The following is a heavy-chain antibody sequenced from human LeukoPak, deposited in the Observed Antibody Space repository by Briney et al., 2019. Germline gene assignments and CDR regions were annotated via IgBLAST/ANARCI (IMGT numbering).Heavy chain of an antibody. V-gene: IGHV3-23*01. D-gene: IGHD1-26*01. J-gene: IGHJ5*02. CDR1: GFTFSSYA. Sequence: HPGGSLRLSCAASGFTFSSYAMSWVRQAPGKGLEWVSAISGSGGSTYYADSVKGRFTISRDNAKNSLYLQMNSLRAEDTAVYYCARGSGSYSFNLLGFDPWGQGTLVTVSS. CDR3: ARGSGSYSFNLLGFDP. CDR2: ISGSGGST.